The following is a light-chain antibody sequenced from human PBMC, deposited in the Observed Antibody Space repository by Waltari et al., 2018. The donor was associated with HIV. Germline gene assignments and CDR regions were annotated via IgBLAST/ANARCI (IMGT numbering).Light chain of an antibody. CDR2: AAS. J-gene: IGKJ1*01. CDR1: QTVGAN. Sequence: ETLMTQSPATVSASPGEGVTLFCRASQTVGANVAWYKQKLGQAPRLLSFAASTRATAIPDRLHGSGSGTDFTLTINGLQSEDFAVYFCQQYNRWPWTFGQGTRVEV. CDR3: QQYNRWPWT. V-gene: IGKV3-15*01.